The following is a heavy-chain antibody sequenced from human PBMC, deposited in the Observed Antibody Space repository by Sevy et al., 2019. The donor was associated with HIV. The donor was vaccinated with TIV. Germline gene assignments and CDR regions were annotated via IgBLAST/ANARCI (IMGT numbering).Heavy chain of an antibody. CDR1: GGSFSGYY. CDR3: ARSPPIVVVPGAPSWFDP. CDR2: INHSGST. J-gene: IGHJ5*02. Sequence: SETLSLTCAVHGGSFSGYYWNWIRQPPGKGLEWIGEINHSGSTNYNPSLKSRVTISVDTSKKQFSLKLSSVTAADTAVYYCARSPPIVVVPGAPSWFDPWGQGTLVTVSS. V-gene: IGHV4-34*01. D-gene: IGHD2-2*01.